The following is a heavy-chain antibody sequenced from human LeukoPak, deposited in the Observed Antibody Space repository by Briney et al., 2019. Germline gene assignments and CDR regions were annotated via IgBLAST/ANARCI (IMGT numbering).Heavy chain of an antibody. V-gene: IGHV3-33*01. D-gene: IGHD2-8*01. Sequence: GGSLRLSCAVSGFTFSSYGMHWVRQAPGKGLEWVAGIWSDGSNKYYADSVKGRFTISRDNFKNTLYLQMNGLGAEDTAVYYCARDDARDGNGIDIWGQGTMVTVSS. CDR1: GFTFSSYG. J-gene: IGHJ3*02. CDR3: ARDDARDGNGIDI. CDR2: IWSDGSNK.